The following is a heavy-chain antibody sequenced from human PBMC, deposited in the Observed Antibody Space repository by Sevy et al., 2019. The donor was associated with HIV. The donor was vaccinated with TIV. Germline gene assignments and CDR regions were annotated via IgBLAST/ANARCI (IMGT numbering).Heavy chain of an antibody. V-gene: IGHV4-59*13. CDR1: GGSISSYY. CDR3: ARRHRDY. J-gene: IGHJ4*02. CDR2: IYCSGST. Sequence: SETLSLTCTVSGGSISSYYWSWIRQPPGKGLEWIGYIYCSGSTNYNPSLKSRVTISVDTSKNQFSLKLSSVTAADTAVYYCARRHRDYWGQGTLVTVSS.